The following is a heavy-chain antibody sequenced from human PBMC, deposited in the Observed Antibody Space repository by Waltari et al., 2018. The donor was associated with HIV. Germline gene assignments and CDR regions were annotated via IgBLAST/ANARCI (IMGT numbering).Heavy chain of an antibody. CDR1: GFTFSSYG. V-gene: IGHV3-30*18. CDR3: AKPAAMASYGMDV. Sequence: QVQLVESGGGVVQPGRSLRLSCAASGFTFSSYGMHWVRQAPGRGWGWVAVKSYDGSNKYYADSVKGRFTSSRDNSKNALYLQMNSLRAEDTAVYYCAKPAAMASYGMDVWGQGTTVTVSS. CDR2: KSYDGSNK. J-gene: IGHJ6*02. D-gene: IGHD5-18*01.